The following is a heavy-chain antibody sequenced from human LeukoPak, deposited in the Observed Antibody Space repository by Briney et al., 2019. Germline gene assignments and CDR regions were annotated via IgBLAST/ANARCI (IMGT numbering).Heavy chain of an antibody. CDR2: ISYSGST. CDR3: ARHSGSYYDNYDH. CDR1: GGSISRYY. J-gene: IGHJ5*02. V-gene: IGHV4-59*08. D-gene: IGHD1-26*01. Sequence: KPSETLSLTCTVSGGSISRYYWSWIRQPPGKGLEWIGYISYSGSTNYNPSLKSRVTISVDTSKNQFSLKLNSVTATDTAVYYCARHSGSYYDNYDHWGQGTLVTVSS.